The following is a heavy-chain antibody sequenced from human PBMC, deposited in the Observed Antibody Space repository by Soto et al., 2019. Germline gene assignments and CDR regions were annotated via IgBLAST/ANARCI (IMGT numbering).Heavy chain of an antibody. Sequence: SETLSLTCSVSGVSISSYFWSWIRQPPGRGLEWIGYTYHRGSTNYSPSLRSRVAISLDTSENQFSLKVSSVTTADTAVYYCARIGGYHGPLDYWGQGTPVTVSS. J-gene: IGHJ4*02. V-gene: IGHV4-59*01. D-gene: IGHD3-16*02. CDR1: GVSISSYF. CDR3: ARIGGYHGPLDY. CDR2: TYHRGST.